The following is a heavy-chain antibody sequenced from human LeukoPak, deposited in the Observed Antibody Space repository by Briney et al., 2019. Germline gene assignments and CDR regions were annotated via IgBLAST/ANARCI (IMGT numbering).Heavy chain of an antibody. CDR1: GYSISSAYS. CDR2: IYHNGNT. J-gene: IGHJ4*02. D-gene: IGHD3-22*01. V-gene: IGHV4-38-2*02. Sequence: KASETLSLTCTVFGYSISSAYSWGWIRQPPGKGLEWIGSIYHNGNTYYNSSIKSRVTISVDTSENQFSLKLSSVTAADTAVYYCASYKTYYDSSGNPFDYWGQGTLLTVSS. CDR3: ASYKTYYDSSGNPFDY.